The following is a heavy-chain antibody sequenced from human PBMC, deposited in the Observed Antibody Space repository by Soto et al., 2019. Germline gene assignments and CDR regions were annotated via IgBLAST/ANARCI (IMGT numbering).Heavy chain of an antibody. D-gene: IGHD2-2*01. CDR3: AKDLTDIVVVPAAPYYYGMDV. CDR2: ISYDGSNK. CDR1: GFTFSSYG. V-gene: IGHV3-30*18. Sequence: GGSLRLSCAASGFTFSSYGMHWVRQAPGKGLEWVAVISYDGSNKYYADSVKGRFTISRDNSKNTLYLQMNSLRAEDTAVYYCAKDLTDIVVVPAAPYYYGMDVWGQGTTVTVSS. J-gene: IGHJ6*02.